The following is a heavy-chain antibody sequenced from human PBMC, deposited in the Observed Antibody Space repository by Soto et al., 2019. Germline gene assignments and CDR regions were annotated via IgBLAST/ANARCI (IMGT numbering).Heavy chain of an antibody. CDR2: IGTAGDT. J-gene: IGHJ4*02. CDR1: GFTFSSYD. V-gene: IGHV3-13*01. D-gene: IGHD6-19*01. Sequence: HPGGCLRLSCAASGFTFSSYDMHWVRQATGKGLEWVSAIGTAGDTYYPGSVKGRFTISRENAKNSLYLQMNSLRAEDTAVYYCARDRASSGWYPLGYWGQGTLVTVSS. CDR3: ARDRASSGWYPLGY.